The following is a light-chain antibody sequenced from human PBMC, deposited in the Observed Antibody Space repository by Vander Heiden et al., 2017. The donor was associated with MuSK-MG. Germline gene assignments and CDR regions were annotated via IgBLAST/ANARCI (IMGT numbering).Light chain of an antibody. Sequence: EIVLTQSPGTLSLSPGERATLSCSASQSVSSSYLAWYQQKPGQAPRLLIYGASSRATGIPDRFSGSGSRTDFTLTISRLEPEDFAVYYCQQYGSSPPITFGQGTRLEIK. V-gene: IGKV3-20*01. CDR2: GAS. CDR3: QQYGSSPPIT. CDR1: QSVSSSY. J-gene: IGKJ5*01.